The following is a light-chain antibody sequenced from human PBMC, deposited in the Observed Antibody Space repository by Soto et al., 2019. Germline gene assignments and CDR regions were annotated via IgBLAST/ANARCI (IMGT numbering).Light chain of an antibody. V-gene: IGKV3-11*01. CDR3: QQRTNWPPIT. CDR1: QSVSNN. J-gene: IGKJ5*01. Sequence: EIVLTQSPATLSLSPGERATLSCRASQSVSNNLAWYQQKPGQAPRLLIYDASNRATDIPARFSGSGSGTDFTLTISSLEPEDFAVYYCQQRTNWPPITCGQGTRLYIK. CDR2: DAS.